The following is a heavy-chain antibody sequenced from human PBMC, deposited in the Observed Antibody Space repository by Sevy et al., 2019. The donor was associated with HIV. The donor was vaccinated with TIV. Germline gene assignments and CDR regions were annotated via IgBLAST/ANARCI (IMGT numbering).Heavy chain of an antibody. Sequence: SETLSLTCTVSGGSISSYYWSWIRQPAGKGLEWIGRIYTSRSTNYNPSLKSRVTMSVDTSKNQFSLKLSSVTAADTAVYYCARGLEQWLSHYMDVWGKGTTVTVSS. V-gene: IGHV4-4*07. CDR1: GGSISSYY. CDR2: IYTSRST. J-gene: IGHJ6*03. CDR3: ARGLEQWLSHYMDV. D-gene: IGHD6-19*01.